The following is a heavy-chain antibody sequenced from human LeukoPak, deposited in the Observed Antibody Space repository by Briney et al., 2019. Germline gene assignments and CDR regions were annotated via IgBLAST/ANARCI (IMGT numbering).Heavy chain of an antibody. CDR3: ARDYWGTPDF. CDR2: INPDSGDT. Sequence: ASVKVSSKASGYIFTNFYMHWVRQAPGQGLEWMGWINPDSGDTNYAHRFQGRVTMTRDTSISTAYMDLSRLKSDDTAVYYCARDYWGTPDFWGQGTLVTVSS. D-gene: IGHD3-16*01. V-gene: IGHV1-2*02. CDR1: GYIFTNFY. J-gene: IGHJ4*02.